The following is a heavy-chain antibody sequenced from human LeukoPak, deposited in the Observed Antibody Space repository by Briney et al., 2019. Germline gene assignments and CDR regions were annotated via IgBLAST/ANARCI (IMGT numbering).Heavy chain of an antibody. CDR1: GFTFSSYG. V-gene: IGHV3-30*02. CDR3: AKDRDYDFWSGYGDY. Sequence: GGSLRLSCAASGFTFSSYGMHWVRQAPGKGLEWVAFIRYDGSNKYYADSVKDRFTISRDNSKNTLYLQMNSLRAEDTAVYYCAKDRDYDFWSGYGDYWGQGTLVTVSS. CDR2: IRYDGSNK. J-gene: IGHJ4*02. D-gene: IGHD3-3*01.